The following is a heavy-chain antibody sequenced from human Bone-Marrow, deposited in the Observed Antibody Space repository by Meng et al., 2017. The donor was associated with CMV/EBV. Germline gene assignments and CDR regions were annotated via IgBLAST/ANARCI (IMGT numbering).Heavy chain of an antibody. CDR2: ISWNSGLI. Sequence: SLKISCAASGFTFDDYAMHWVRQGPGKGLEWVSGISWNSGLIDYADSVRGRFTISRDNAKNALYLQMNNLRAEDTALYYCTRFYSAYGVDVWGQGTTVTVSS. J-gene: IGHJ6*02. V-gene: IGHV3-9*01. CDR1: GFTFDDYA. CDR3: TRFYSAYGVDV. D-gene: IGHD4-11*01.